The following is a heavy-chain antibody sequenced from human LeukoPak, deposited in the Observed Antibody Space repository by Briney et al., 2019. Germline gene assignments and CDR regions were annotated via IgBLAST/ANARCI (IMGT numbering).Heavy chain of an antibody. CDR2: IGSSGSTT. J-gene: IGHJ4*02. CDR3: AKIVAGLDY. D-gene: IGHD2-15*01. V-gene: IGHV3-23*01. CDR1: GFIFSNYG. Sequence: GGSLRLSCAASGFIFSNYGMSWVRQAPGRGLEWVSAIGSSGSTTYYADSVKGRFTISRDNSKNTLYLQMNSLRAEDTAVYYCAKIVAGLDYWGQGTLVTVSS.